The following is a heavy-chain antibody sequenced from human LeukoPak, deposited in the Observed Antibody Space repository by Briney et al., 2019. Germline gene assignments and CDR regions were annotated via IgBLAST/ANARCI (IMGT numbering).Heavy chain of an antibody. D-gene: IGHD6-19*01. J-gene: IGHJ6*03. CDR3: ARVYRGWMAGTQDYYYMDV. CDR1: GDSVSSNSAA. V-gene: IGHV6-1*01. Sequence: SQTLSLTCAISGDSVSSNSAAWNWIRQSPSRGLEWLGRTYYKFRWYNDYAVSVKSRITINPDTSKNQFSLQLNSVTPEDTAVYYCARVYRGWMAGTQDYYYMDVWGKGTTVTVSS. CDR2: TYYKFRWYN.